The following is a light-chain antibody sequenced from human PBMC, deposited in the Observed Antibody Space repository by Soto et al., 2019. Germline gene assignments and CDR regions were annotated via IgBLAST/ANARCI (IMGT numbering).Light chain of an antibody. J-gene: IGKJ1*01. CDR2: GAS. CDR1: QSVSSN. V-gene: IGKV3-15*01. Sequence: ERVMTQSPATLSVSPGERATLSCRASQSVSSNLAWYQQKPGQAPRLLTYGASTRATGIPARFSGSGSGTEFTLTISSLQSEDFAVYYCQQYNNWPLWTFGQGTKVDIK. CDR3: QQYNNWPLWT.